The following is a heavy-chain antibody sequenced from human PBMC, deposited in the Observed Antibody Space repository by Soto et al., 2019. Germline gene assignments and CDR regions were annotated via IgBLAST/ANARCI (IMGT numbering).Heavy chain of an antibody. D-gene: IGHD3-9*01. J-gene: IGHJ4*02. V-gene: IGHV1-46*01. CDR3: ARVSYDILTGHTYDLDY. Sequence: ASVKVSCKASGYTFTSYYMHWVRQAPGQGLEWMGIINPSGGSTSYAQKFQGRVTMTRDTSTSTVYMELSSLRSEDTAVYYCARVSYDILTGHTYDLDYWGQGTLVTVSS. CDR2: INPSGGST. CDR1: GYTFTSYY.